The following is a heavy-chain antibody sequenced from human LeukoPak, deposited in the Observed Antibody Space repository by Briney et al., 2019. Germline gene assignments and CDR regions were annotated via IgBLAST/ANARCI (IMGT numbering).Heavy chain of an antibody. Sequence: SETLSLTCAVYGGSFSGYYWSWIRQPPGKGLEWIGEINHSGSTNYNPSLKSRVTISVDTSKNQFSLKLSSVTAANTAVYYCARRGYSYDYFDYWGQGTLVTVSS. CDR1: GGSFSGYY. CDR3: ARRGYSYDYFDY. J-gene: IGHJ4*02. CDR2: INHSGST. V-gene: IGHV4-34*01. D-gene: IGHD5-18*01.